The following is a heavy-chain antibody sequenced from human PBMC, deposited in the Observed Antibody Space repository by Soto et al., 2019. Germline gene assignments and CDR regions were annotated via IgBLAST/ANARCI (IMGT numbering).Heavy chain of an antibody. J-gene: IGHJ6*02. V-gene: IGHV4-31*03. Sequence: SETLSLTCTVSGGSISSVGYHWSCIRQHPGKGLEWIGYIYYSGSTYYNPSLKSRVTISVDTSKNQFSLKLSSVTAADTAVYYCARSPVGANYYYGMDVWGQGTTVTVSS. CDR1: GGSISSVGYH. CDR3: ARSPVGANYYYGMDV. D-gene: IGHD1-26*01. CDR2: IYYSGST.